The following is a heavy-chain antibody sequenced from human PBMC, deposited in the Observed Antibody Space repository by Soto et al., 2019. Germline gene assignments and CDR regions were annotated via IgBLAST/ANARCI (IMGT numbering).Heavy chain of an antibody. J-gene: IGHJ6*02. Sequence: QVQLVQSGAEVKKPGSSVKVSCKASGGTFSSYAISWVRQAPGQGLEWMGGIIPIFGTANYAQKFQCRVTITADESTSTAYMELSSLRSEDTAVYYCARVCYDFWSGYYYYYGMDVWGQGTTVTVSS. CDR3: ARVCYDFWSGYYYYYGMDV. CDR2: IIPIFGTA. D-gene: IGHD3-3*01. CDR1: GGTFSSYA. V-gene: IGHV1-69*01.